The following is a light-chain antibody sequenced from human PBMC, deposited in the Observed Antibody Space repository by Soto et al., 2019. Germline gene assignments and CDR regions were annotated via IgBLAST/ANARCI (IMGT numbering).Light chain of an antibody. CDR1: QDISNY. CDR2: DAS. V-gene: IGKV1-33*01. J-gene: IGKJ4*01. CDR3: QQYDNLLLT. Sequence: DIQMTQSPSSLSASVGDRVTITCQASQDISNYLNWYQQKPGKAPKLLIYDASNLETGVPSRFSVSGSGTDFTFTISSLQTEDIATYYCQQYDNLLLTFGGGTKVEIK.